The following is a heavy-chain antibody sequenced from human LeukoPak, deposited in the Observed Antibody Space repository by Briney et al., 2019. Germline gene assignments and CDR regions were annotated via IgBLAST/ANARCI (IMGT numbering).Heavy chain of an antibody. J-gene: IGHJ4*02. CDR1: GGTFSSYA. CDR3: ASSYYYGSGSYYSQY. Sequence: SVKVSCKASGGTFSSYAISWVRQPPGQGLEWMGGIIPIFGTANYAQKFQGRVTITADESTSTAYMELSSLRSEDTAVYYCASSYYYGSGSYYSQYWGQGTLVTVSS. D-gene: IGHD3-10*01. V-gene: IGHV1-69*01. CDR2: IIPIFGTA.